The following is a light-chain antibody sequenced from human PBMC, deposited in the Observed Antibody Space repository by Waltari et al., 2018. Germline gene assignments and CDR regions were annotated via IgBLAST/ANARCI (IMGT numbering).Light chain of an antibody. Sequence: QSALTQPASVSGSPGQSITISCSGLGNGVGASDFVSWFPLHPGKAPQIIIYDVTNRPAVVSDGFSASKSADTASLTISGLQPEDEGDYYCSSQTLDGVVLFGGGTKLTVL. J-gene: IGLJ2*01. CDR1: GNGVGASDF. V-gene: IGLV2-14*03. CDR2: DVT. CDR3: SSQTLDGVVL.